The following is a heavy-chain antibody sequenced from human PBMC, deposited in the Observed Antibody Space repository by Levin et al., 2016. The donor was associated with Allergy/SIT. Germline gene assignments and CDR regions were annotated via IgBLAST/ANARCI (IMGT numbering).Heavy chain of an antibody. CDR2: INSDGSST. J-gene: IGHJ4*02. CDR1: GFTFSSYW. V-gene: IGHV3-74*01. CDR3: ARDQNNWNYEGRWGFDY. D-gene: IGHD1-7*01. Sequence: GGSLRLSCAASGFTFSSYWMHWVRQAPGKGLVWVSRINSDGSSTSYADSVKGRFTISRDNAKNTLYLQMNSLRAEDMAVYYCARDQNNWNYEGRWGFDYWGQGTLGTVSS.